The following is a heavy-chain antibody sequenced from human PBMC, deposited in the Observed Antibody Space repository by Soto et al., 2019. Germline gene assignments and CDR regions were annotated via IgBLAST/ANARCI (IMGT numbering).Heavy chain of an antibody. CDR1: GFTFSSYF. D-gene: IGHD1-26*01. CDR2: MNQDGSEK. V-gene: IGHV3-7*01. CDR3: ARVGDGSYDH. Sequence: GGSLRLSCAGSGFTFSSYFMSWVRQAPGKGLEWVANMNQDGSEKKYVDSVKGRFTISRDNAESSLYLQMSSLRAEDTAVYYCARVGDGSYDHWGQGTLVTVSS. J-gene: IGHJ5*02.